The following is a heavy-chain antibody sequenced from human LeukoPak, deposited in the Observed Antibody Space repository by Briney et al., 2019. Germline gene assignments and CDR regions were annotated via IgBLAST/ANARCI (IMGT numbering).Heavy chain of an antibody. CDR2: IYPGDSDT. CDR1: GYSFTSYW. D-gene: IGHD5-24*01. CDR3: ARQFPRNSRDGYNHFDY. J-gene: IGHJ4*02. V-gene: IGHV5-51*01. Sequence: GESLKISCKGSGYSFTSYWIGWVRQMPGKGLEWMGIIYPGDSDTRYSPSFQGQVTISADKSISTAYLQWSSLKASDTAMYYCARQFPRNSRDGYNHFDYWGQGTLVTVSS.